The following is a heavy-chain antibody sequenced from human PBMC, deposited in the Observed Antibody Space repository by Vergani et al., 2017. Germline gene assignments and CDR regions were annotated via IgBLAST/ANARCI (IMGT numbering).Heavy chain of an antibody. CDR3: AKSRDFYYYMDV. V-gene: IGHV3-23*04. CDR2: ISGSGGST. J-gene: IGHJ6*03. CDR1: GFTFSSYA. Sequence: VQLVEWGGGVVQPGGSLRLSCTASGFTFSSYAMIWVRQAPGKGLEWVSGISGSGGSTYYADSVKGRFTISRDNSKNTLYLQMNSLRAEDTAVYYCAKSRDFYYYMDVWGKGTTVTVSS.